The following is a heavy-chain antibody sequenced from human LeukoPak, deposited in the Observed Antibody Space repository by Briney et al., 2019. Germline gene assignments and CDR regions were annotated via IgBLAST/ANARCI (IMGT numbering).Heavy chain of an antibody. D-gene: IGHD3-3*01. J-gene: IGHJ4*02. V-gene: IGHV3-11*01. CDR1: GFTFSDYY. Sequence: PGGSLRLSCAASGFTFSDYYMTWIRQAPGKGLEWISHISYSGSTIYFADSVKGRFTISRDNAKNSLYLQMNSLRAEDTAVYYCAIEDASGYWNYWGQGTLVTVSS. CDR2: ISYSGSTI. CDR3: AIEDASGYWNY.